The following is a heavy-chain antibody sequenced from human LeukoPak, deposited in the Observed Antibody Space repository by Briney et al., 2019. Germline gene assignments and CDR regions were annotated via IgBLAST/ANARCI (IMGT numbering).Heavy chain of an antibody. CDR1: GGTFSSYA. V-gene: IGHV1-69*06. J-gene: IGHJ4*02. Sequence: SVKVSCKASGGTFSSYAISWVRQAPGQGLEWMGGIIPIFGTANYAQKFQGRVTITADKSTSTAYMELSSLRPEDTAVYYCARDSEQWLVEPYFDYWGQGTLVTVSS. CDR3: ARDSEQWLVEPYFDY. D-gene: IGHD6-19*01. CDR2: IIPIFGTA.